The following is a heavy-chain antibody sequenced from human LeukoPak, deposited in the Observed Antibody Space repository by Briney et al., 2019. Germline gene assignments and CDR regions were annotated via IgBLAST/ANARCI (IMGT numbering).Heavy chain of an antibody. D-gene: IGHD5-12*01. J-gene: IGHJ4*02. CDR3: ARDGYSGNDGL. V-gene: IGHV4-59*01. CDR2: IYHSGST. Sequence: SETLSLTCTVSGGSISSYYWSWIRQPPGKGLEWIGYIYHSGSTKYNPSLRSRVTISVDTSKNQFSLKLSSVTAADTAVYYCARDGYSGNDGLWGQGTLVTVSS. CDR1: GGSISSYY.